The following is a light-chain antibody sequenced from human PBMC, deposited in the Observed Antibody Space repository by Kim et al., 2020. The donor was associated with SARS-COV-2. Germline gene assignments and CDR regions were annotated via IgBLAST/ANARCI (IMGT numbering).Light chain of an antibody. CDR2: RHN. CDR1: RSNIGGGYD. J-gene: IGLJ2*01. CDR3: QAYDSRLSAVI. Sequence: QRVVISGAWSRSNIGGGYDLHWYQQHSGKAPKLLIYRHNNRPSGVPDRFSGSKSGTSASLAINGLQADDEADYYCQAYDSRLSAVIFGGGTQLTVL. V-gene: IGLV1-40*01.